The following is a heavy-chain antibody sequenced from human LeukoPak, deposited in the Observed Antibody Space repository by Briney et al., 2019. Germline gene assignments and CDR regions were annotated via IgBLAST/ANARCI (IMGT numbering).Heavy chain of an antibody. V-gene: IGHV1-18*01. CDR2: ISAYNGNT. Sequence: ASVKVSCKASGYTFTSDGISWVRQAPGQGLEWMGWISAYNGNTNYAQKLQGRFTMTTDTSTSTAYMELRSLRSDDTAVYYCARSSHYYDSTPFDPWGQGTLVTVSS. J-gene: IGHJ5*02. D-gene: IGHD3-22*01. CDR3: ARSSHYYDSTPFDP. CDR1: GYTFTSDG.